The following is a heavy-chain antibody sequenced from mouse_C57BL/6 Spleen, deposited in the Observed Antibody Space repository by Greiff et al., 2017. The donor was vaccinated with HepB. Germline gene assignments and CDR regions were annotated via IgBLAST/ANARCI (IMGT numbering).Heavy chain of an antibody. Sequence: EVQLQQSGPELVKPGASVKISCKASGYSFTDYNMNWVKQSNGKSLEWIGVINPNNGTNSYNQKFKGNATLTVDQSSRTAYMQLNSLTSEDSAVYYSARCYDYDHYFDVWGTGTTVTVSS. CDR2: INPNNGTN. V-gene: IGHV1-39*01. J-gene: IGHJ1*03. CDR1: GYSFTDYN. CDR3: ARCYDYDHYFDV. D-gene: IGHD2-4*01.